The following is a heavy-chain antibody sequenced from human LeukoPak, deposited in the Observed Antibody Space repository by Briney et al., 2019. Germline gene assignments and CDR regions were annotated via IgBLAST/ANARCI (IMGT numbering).Heavy chain of an antibody. CDR2: IGSSGSNT. V-gene: IGHV3-23*01. CDR3: ANAPAGRFDY. CDR1: GFTFSSYG. J-gene: IGHJ4*02. D-gene: IGHD6-13*01. Sequence: GGSLRLSCAASGFTFSSYGMSWVRQAPGKGLEWDSTIGSSGSNTYYADSVKGRFTISRDNSKNTLYLQMNSLRAEDTAVYFCANAPAGRFDYWGQGTLVTVSS.